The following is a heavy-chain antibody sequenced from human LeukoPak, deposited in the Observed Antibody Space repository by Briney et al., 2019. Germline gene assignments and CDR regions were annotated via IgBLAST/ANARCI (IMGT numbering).Heavy chain of an antibody. V-gene: IGHV5-51*01. Sequence: GESLKISCKGSGYSFTSYWIGWVRQMPGKGLEWMGIVYPGDSDTRYSPSFQGQVTISADKSISTAYLQWSSLKASDTAMYYCARHCAVADHYYYGMDVWGQGTTVTVSS. CDR3: ARHCAVADHYYYGMDV. J-gene: IGHJ6*02. D-gene: IGHD6-19*01. CDR1: GYSFTSYW. CDR2: VYPGDSDT.